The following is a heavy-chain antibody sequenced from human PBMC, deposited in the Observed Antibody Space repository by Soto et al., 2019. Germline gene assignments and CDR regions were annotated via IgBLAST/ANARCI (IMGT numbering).Heavy chain of an antibody. D-gene: IGHD6-6*01. J-gene: IGHJ6*02. V-gene: IGHV4-34*01. Sequence: NPSETLSLSCAVYGVSFSGYYWSWIRQPPGKGLEWIGEINHSGSTNYNPSLKSRVTISVDTSKNQFSLKLSSVTAADTAVYYCARLRLGVGSSSFYYYYGMDVWGQGTTVTVSS. CDR3: ARLRLGVGSSSFYYYYGMDV. CDR2: INHSGST. CDR1: GVSFSGYY.